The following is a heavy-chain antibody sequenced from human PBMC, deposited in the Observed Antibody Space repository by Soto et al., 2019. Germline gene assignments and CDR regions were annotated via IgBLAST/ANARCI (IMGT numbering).Heavy chain of an antibody. CDR3: AKLWDIVVVPAGKLAYCGGDCYT. Sequence: GGSLRLSCAASGFTFSSYAMSWVRQAPGKGLEWVSAISGSGGSTYYADSVKGRFTISRDNSKNTLYLQMNSLRAEDTAVYYCAKLWDIVVVPAGKLAYCGGDCYTWGQGTMVTVSS. CDR1: GFTFSSYA. V-gene: IGHV3-23*01. D-gene: IGHD2-21*01. J-gene: IGHJ3*01. CDR2: ISGSGGST.